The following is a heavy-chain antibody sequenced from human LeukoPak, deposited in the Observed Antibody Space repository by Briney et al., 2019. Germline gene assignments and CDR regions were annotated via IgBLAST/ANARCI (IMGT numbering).Heavy chain of an antibody. CDR3: AGDGPFDY. Sequence: GGSLRLSCAASGFTFSSYWMSWVRQAPGKGLEWVANIKQDGSEKYYVDSVKGRFTISRDNVKDSVYLQMNSLTAEDTAVYYCAGDGPFDYWGQGTLVTVSS. V-gene: IGHV3-7*01. CDR2: IKQDGSEK. D-gene: IGHD3/OR15-3a*01. CDR1: GFTFSSYW. J-gene: IGHJ4*02.